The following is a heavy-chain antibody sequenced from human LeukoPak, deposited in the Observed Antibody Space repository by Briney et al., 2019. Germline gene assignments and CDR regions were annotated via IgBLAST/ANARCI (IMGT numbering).Heavy chain of an antibody. D-gene: IGHD3-10*01. CDR2: ISDSGST. Sequence: PSETLSLTCTVSGGSISAGDYSWNWIRQPPEKCLEWIGSISDSGSTSYNPSLRSRITISVDTSENQFSLKLNSVTAADTAVYYCARDRSYNAPNFDYWGQGTLVTVSS. CDR3: ARDRSYNAPNFDY. V-gene: IGHV4-30-4*08. CDR1: GGSISAGDYS. J-gene: IGHJ4*02.